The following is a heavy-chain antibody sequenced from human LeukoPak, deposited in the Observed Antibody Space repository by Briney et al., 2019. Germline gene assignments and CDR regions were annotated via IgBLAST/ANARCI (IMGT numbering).Heavy chain of an antibody. J-gene: IGHJ6*03. Sequence: SVKVSCKASGGTFSSYTISWVRQAPGQGLEWMGRIIPILGIANYAQKFQGRVTITADKSTSTAYMELSSLRSEDTAVHYCARVKGYYYYYMDVWGKGTTVTVSS. CDR2: IIPILGIA. CDR3: ARVKGYYYYYMDV. CDR1: GGTFSSYT. V-gene: IGHV1-69*02.